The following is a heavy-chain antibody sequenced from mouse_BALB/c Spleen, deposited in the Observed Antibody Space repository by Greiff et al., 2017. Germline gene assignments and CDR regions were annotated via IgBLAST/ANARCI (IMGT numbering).Heavy chain of an antibody. Sequence: VQLQQSGAELVKPGASVKLSCTASGFNIKDTYMHWVKQRPEQGLEWIGRIDPANGNTKYDPKFQGKATITADTSSNTAYLQLSSLTSEDTAVYYCARERGITAYYAMDYWGQGTSVTVAS. CDR1: GFNIKDTY. V-gene: IGHV14-3*02. D-gene: IGHD2-4*01. J-gene: IGHJ4*01. CDR2: IDPANGNT. CDR3: ARERGITAYYAMDY.